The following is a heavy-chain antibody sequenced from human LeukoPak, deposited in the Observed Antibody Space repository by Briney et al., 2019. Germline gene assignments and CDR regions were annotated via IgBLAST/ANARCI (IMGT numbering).Heavy chain of an antibody. V-gene: IGHV3-30*18. D-gene: IGHD6-19*01. CDR1: GFTFSSYG. CDR2: ISYDGSNK. CDR3: AKSRIAVAGTDYYYMDV. J-gene: IGHJ6*03. Sequence: PGGSLRLSCAASGFTFSSYGMHWVRQAPGKGLEWVAVISYDGSNKYYADSVKGRFTISRDNSKNTLYLQMNSLRAEDTAVYYCAKSRIAVAGTDYYYMDVWGKGTTVTVSS.